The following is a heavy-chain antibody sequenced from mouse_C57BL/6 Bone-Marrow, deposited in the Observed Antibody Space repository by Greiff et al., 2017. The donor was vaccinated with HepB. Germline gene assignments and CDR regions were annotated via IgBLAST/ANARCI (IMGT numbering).Heavy chain of an antibody. CDR3: AGVTTVVAAHWYFDV. J-gene: IGHJ1*03. V-gene: IGHV1-72*01. CDR1: GYTFTSYW. D-gene: IGHD1-1*01. CDR2: IDPNSGGT. Sequence: VQLQQPGAELVKPGASVKLSCKASGYTFTSYWMHWVKQRPGRGLEWIGRIDPNSGGTKYNEKFKSKATLTVDKPSSTAYMQLSSLTSEDSAVYYCAGVTTVVAAHWYFDVWGTGTTVTVSS.